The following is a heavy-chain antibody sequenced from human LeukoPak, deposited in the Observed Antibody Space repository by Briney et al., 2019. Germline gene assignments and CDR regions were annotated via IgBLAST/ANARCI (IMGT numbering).Heavy chain of an antibody. CDR2: INPSGGST. D-gene: IGHD4-17*01. Sequence: GASVKVSCKASGYTFTSYYMHWVQQAPGQGLEWMGIINPSGGSTSYAQKFQGRVTMTRDTSTSTVYMELSSLRSEDTAVYYCARDDTVTRAGFAWGQGTLVTVSS. CDR1: GYTFTSYY. J-gene: IGHJ5*02. V-gene: IGHV1-46*01. CDR3: ARDDTVTRAGFA.